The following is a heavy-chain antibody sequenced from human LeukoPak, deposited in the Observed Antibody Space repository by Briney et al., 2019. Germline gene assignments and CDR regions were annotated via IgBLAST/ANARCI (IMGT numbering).Heavy chain of an antibody. CDR3: ARRRRPSLLHDSGNATGIDY. Sequence: ASVKVSCKASGGTFSSYAISWVRQAPGQGLEWMGWISTNNGNTNYAQNLQGRVTMTKDTSTSTAYMELRSLRSEDTAVYYCARRRRPSLLHDSGNATGIDYWGQGSLVTVSS. D-gene: IGHD4-17*01. CDR2: ISTNNGNT. V-gene: IGHV1-18*01. CDR1: GGTFSSYA. J-gene: IGHJ4*02.